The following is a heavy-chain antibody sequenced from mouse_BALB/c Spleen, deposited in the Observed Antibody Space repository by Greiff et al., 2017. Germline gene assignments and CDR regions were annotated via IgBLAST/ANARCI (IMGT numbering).Heavy chain of an antibody. J-gene: IGHJ3*01. V-gene: IGHV3-8*02. CDR1: GDSITSGY. Sequence: EVKLMESGPSLVKPSQTLSLTCSVTGDSITSGYWNWIRKFPGNKLEYMGYISYSGSTYYNPSLKSRISITRDTSKNQYYLQLNSVTTEDTATYYCARSLSVDGFYWFAYWGQGTLVTVSA. CDR3: ARSLSVDGFYWFAY. CDR2: ISYSGST. D-gene: IGHD1-2*01.